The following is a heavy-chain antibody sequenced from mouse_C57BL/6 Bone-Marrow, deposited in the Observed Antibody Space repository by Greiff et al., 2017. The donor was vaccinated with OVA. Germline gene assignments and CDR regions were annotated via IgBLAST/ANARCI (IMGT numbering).Heavy chain of an antibody. CDR2: IWRGGST. V-gene: IGHV2-5*01. Sequence: QVQLQQSGPGLVQPSQSLSITCTVSGFSLTSYGVHWVRQSPGKGLEWLGVIWRGGSTDYNAAFMSRLSITKDNSKSQVFFKMNSLQADDTAIYYCAKKRDGYYDVYFDVWGTGTTVTVSS. D-gene: IGHD2-3*01. J-gene: IGHJ1*03. CDR3: AKKRDGYYDVYFDV. CDR1: GFSLTSYG.